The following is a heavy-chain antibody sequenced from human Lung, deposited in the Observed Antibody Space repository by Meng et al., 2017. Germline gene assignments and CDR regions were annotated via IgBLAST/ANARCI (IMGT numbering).Heavy chain of an antibody. J-gene: IGHJ4*02. CDR2: ISVYNGNT. D-gene: IGHD6-6*01. V-gene: IGHV1-18*01. CDR3: ARLAEARRDYFDS. CDR1: GYTFTTYG. Sequence: ASVKVSCKTSGYTFTTYGIIWVRQAPGQGLEWLAWISVYNGNTNYAQRFRGRVTVTTDTSTSTVYMDLRSLTSDDTGVYYCARLAEARRDYFDSWGQGTLVTVSS.